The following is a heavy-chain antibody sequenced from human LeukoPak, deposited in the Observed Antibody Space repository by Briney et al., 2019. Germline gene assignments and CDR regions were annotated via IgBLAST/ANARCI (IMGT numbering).Heavy chain of an antibody. D-gene: IGHD1-14*01. Sequence: GGSLRLSCAASGFTFITNDMTWVRQAPGKGLEWVSVLYSDGNTKYADSVQGRFTISRDNSKNTLYLEMNSLSPDDTAVYYCARGVEPLAANTLAYWGQGTLVTVSS. V-gene: IGHV3-53*01. CDR2: LYSDGNT. J-gene: IGHJ4*02. CDR1: GFTFITND. CDR3: ARGVEPLAANTLAY.